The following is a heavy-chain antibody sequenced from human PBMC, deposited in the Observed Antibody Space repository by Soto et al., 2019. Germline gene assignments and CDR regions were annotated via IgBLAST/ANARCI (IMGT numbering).Heavy chain of an antibody. Sequence: QVQLVQSGAEVKKPGASVKVSCKASRYTFTSYDINWVRHATGQGLEWMGWMNPNSANTGYAQKFQGRVTMTRNTSISTAHMELSRLRSEDTAVYYCARDKVGAIDYWGQGTLVTVSS. CDR1: RYTFTSYD. J-gene: IGHJ4*02. D-gene: IGHD1-26*01. V-gene: IGHV1-8*01. CDR2: MNPNSANT. CDR3: ARDKVGAIDY.